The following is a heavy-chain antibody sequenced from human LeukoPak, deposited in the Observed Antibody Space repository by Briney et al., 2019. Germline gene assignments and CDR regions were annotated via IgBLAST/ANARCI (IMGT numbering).Heavy chain of an antibody. CDR1: GFTFSSYV. V-gene: IGHV3-30*04. D-gene: IGHD1-26*01. CDR3: ARDGWEQSGFDY. Sequence: GGSLRLSCVVSGFTFSSYVMHWVRQAPGKGLEWVAVISYDGSNEYYGDSVKGRFTISRDNAKNSLYLQMNSLRAEDTAVYYCARDGWEQSGFDYWGQGTLVTVSS. CDR2: ISYDGSNE. J-gene: IGHJ4*02.